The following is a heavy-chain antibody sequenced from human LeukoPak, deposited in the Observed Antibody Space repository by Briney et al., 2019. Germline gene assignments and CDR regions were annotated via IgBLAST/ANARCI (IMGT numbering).Heavy chain of an antibody. Sequence: SETLSLTCTVSGGSISSGSYYGSWIRQPAGKGLEWIGRIYTSGRTTYNPSLKSRVTLPVDTSKNQFSLKLSSVTAADTAGYYCARGGYYYDSSGYYRFDYWGQGTLVTVSS. CDR2: IYTSGRT. D-gene: IGHD3-22*01. V-gene: IGHV4-61*02. CDR3: ARGGYYYDSSGYYRFDY. CDR1: GGSISSGSYY. J-gene: IGHJ4*02.